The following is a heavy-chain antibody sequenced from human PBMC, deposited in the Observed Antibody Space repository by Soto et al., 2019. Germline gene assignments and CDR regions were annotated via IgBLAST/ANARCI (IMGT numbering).Heavy chain of an antibody. D-gene: IGHD3-10*01. CDR1: GGSISSGGYY. CDR2: IYYSGST. J-gene: IGHJ6*02. V-gene: IGHV4-31*03. CDR3: ARDDYYGSGSYFCGMDV. Sequence: PSETLSLTCTVSGGSISSGGYYWSWIRQHPGKGLEWIGYIYYSGSTYYNPSLKSRVTISVDTSKNQFSLKLSSVTAADTAVYYCARDDYYGSGSYFCGMDVWGQGTTVTVSS.